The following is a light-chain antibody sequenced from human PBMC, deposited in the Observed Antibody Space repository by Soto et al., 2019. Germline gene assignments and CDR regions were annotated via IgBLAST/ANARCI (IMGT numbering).Light chain of an antibody. Sequence: EIVMTQSPATLSVSPGERATLSCRASQSVGNNLAWYQQKPGQAPRLLIYDASTRATGIPARFSGSGSGTEFSLTISSLEPEDFAVYYCQQRSNWPLTFGGGTKVEIK. CDR3: QQRSNWPLT. CDR2: DAS. J-gene: IGKJ4*01. V-gene: IGKV3-15*01. CDR1: QSVGNN.